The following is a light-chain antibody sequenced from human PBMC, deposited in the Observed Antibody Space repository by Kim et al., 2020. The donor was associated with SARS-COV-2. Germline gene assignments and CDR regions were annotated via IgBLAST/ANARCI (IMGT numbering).Light chain of an antibody. CDR2: EAF. V-gene: IGKV1-5*03. J-gene: IGKJ4*01. CDR3: QQYSAYPLT. CDR1: QSISAW. Sequence: SASVGDRVTITCWASQSISAWLAWYQQKSGKAPKLLIYEAFSLETGVPSRFSASGSGTEFTLTISSLQPDDFATYYCQQYSAYPLTFGGGTKVESN.